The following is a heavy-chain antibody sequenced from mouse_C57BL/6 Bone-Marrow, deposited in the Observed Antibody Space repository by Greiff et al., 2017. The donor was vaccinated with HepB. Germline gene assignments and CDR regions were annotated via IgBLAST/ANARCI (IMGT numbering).Heavy chain of an antibody. CDR2: INPYNGGT. V-gene: IGHV1-19*01. CDR1: GYTFTDYY. Sequence: EVKLQESGPVLVKPGASVKMSCKASGYTFTDYYMSWVKQSHGKSLEWIGVINPYNGGTSYNQKFKGKATLTVDKSSSTAYMELNSLTSEDSAVYYCARGGPAWFAYWGQGTLVTVSA. D-gene: IGHD3-3*01. J-gene: IGHJ3*01. CDR3: ARGGPAWFAY.